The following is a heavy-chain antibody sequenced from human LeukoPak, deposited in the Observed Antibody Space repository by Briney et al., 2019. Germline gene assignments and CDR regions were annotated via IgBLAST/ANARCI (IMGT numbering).Heavy chain of an antibody. J-gene: IGHJ4*02. CDR3: ARWADY. CDR2: IYYSGST. V-gene: IGHV4-59*12. CDR1: GGSISSYY. Sequence: SETLSLTCTVSGGSISSYYWSWIRQPPGKGLEWIGYIYYSGSTNYNPSLKSRVTISVDRSKNQFSLRLTSVTAADTAVYYCARWADYWGQGTLVTVSS.